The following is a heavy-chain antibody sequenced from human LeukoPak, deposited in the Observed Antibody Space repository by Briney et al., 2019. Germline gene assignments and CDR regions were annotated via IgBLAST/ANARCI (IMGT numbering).Heavy chain of an antibody. J-gene: IGHJ4*02. CDR3: TRSTTIDY. D-gene: IGHD5/OR15-5a*01. Sequence: GGSLRLSCAAPGFTFSTYSMNWVRQAPGKGLEWVSYISSSSSTIDYADSVKGRFTISRDNAKNSLYLQMNTLRAEDTAVYFCTRSTTIDYWGQGTLVTVSS. V-gene: IGHV3-48*01. CDR2: ISSSSSTI. CDR1: GFTFSTYS.